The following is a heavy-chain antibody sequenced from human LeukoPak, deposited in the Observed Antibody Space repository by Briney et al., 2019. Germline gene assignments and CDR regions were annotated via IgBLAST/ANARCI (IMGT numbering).Heavy chain of an antibody. D-gene: IGHD2-2*01. CDR2: ISWNSGSI. CDR1: GFTFDDYA. Sequence: GGSLRLSCAASGFTFDDYAMHWVRQAPGEGLEWVSGISWNSGSIGYADSVKGRFTISRDDAKNSLYLQMNSLRAEDTALYYCAKGYCSSTSCPPGGYWGQGTLVTVSS. CDR3: AKGYCSSTSCPPGGY. J-gene: IGHJ4*02. V-gene: IGHV3-9*01.